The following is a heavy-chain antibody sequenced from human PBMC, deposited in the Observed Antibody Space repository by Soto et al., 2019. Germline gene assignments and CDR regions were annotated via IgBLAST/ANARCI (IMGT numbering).Heavy chain of an antibody. J-gene: IGHJ4*02. CDR3: AKERDCGGVCFYFDF. Sequence: EVQLVESGGLVVPPGGSLRLSCAASGFNFNRFTMHWLRQTPERGLEWVSYIRSDSGDIKCADSVRGRFTISRDNSENSVYLHLNSLRTEDTALYYCAKERDCGGVCFYFDFWGQGTLVTVSS. CDR2: IRSDSGDI. CDR1: GFNFNRFT. D-gene: IGHD2-21*02. V-gene: IGHV3-43*01.